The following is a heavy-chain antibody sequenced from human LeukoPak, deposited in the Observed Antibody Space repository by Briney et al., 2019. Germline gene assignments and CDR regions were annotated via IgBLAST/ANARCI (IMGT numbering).Heavy chain of an antibody. V-gene: IGHV1-2*02. CDR1: GYTFTGYF. D-gene: IGHD1-1*01. Sequence: ASVTVSCKASGYTFTGYFMHWVRQAPGQGPEGMGLINPKSGVTIYGQKFQGRVTMTRDTSINTVHMELTSLRSDDSAVYYCARALIYNSGTPFDSWGQGTLVTVSS. CDR3: ARALIYNSGTPFDS. CDR2: INPKSGVT. J-gene: IGHJ4*02.